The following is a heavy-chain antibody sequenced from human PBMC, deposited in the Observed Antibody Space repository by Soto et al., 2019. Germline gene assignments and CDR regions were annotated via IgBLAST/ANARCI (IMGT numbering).Heavy chain of an antibody. CDR2: IKHDESEE. J-gene: IGHJ4*02. V-gene: IGHV3-7*01. Sequence: PGGSLRLSCEASGFTFDVHWMTWVRQVPGKGPEWVASIKHDESEEYYVDSVKGRFTIYRDNARNTVFLQLSSLRAEDAAIYYCVRDSRGANFDYWGQGTLVTVS. D-gene: IGHD2-15*01. CDR3: VRDSRGANFDY. CDR1: GFTFDVHW.